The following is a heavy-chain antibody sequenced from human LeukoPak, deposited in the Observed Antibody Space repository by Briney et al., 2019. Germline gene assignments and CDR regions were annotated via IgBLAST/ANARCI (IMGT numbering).Heavy chain of an antibody. CDR2: IYYSGST. J-gene: IGHJ4*02. CDR3: ARVNYEILTGRLGLYFDY. V-gene: IGHV4-30-4*01. D-gene: IGHD3-9*01. Sequence: PSETLSLTCTVSGGSISSGDYYWSWIRQPPGKGLEWFGYIYYSGSTYYNPSLKSRVTISVDTSKNKFSLKLSSVTAADTAVYYCARVNYEILTGRLGLYFDYWGQGTLVTVSS. CDR1: GGSISSGDYY.